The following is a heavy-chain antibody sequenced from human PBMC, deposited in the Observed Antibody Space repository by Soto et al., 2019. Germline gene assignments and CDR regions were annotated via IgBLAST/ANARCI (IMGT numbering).Heavy chain of an antibody. V-gene: IGHV4-28*01. D-gene: IGHD6-13*01. J-gene: IGHJ5*02. CDR2: ISCSGST. Sequence: SETLSLTCAVTGYAISSSNWWGWIRQPPGKGLEWIGYISCSGSTYYNRSLKSRVTMSVDTAKNQFFLDLSSVTAVDTAVYYCGSIAGPGRGPWFDPWCQGTLVTVSS. CDR3: GSIAGPGRGPWFDP. CDR1: GYAISSSNW.